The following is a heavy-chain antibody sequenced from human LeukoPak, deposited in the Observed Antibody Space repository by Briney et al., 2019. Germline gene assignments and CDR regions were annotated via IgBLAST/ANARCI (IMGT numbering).Heavy chain of an antibody. CDR1: GFTFSSYS. Sequence: GGSLRLSCAASGFTFSSYSMNWVRQAPGKGLEWVSSISSSSSYIYYADSVKGRFTISRDNAKNSLYLQMNSLRAEDTAVYFCMRDPRDYGAYWGQGTLVTVSS. CDR2: ISSSSSYI. J-gene: IGHJ4*02. V-gene: IGHV3-21*01. CDR3: MRDPRDYGAY.